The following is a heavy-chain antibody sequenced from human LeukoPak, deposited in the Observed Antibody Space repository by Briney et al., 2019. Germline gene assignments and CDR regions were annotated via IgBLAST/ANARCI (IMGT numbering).Heavy chain of an antibody. CDR2: ITSNGGST. V-gene: IGHV3-64*01. CDR3: ATVMLGVTNGALDY. Sequence: GGSLRLSCAASRFTFSAYHMHWVRQAPGKGLEYVSAITSNGGSTYYANSVKGRFTISRDNSKNTLYLQMGSLRAEDMAVYYCATVMLGVTNGALDYWGQGTLVTVSS. D-gene: IGHD3-10*02. CDR1: RFTFSAYH. J-gene: IGHJ4*02.